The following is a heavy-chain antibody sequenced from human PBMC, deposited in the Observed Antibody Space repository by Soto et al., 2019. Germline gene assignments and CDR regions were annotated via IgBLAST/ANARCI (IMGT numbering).Heavy chain of an antibody. CDR1: GFTFSSHA. CDR2: IHGTRSII. D-gene: IGHD3-16*01. Sequence: EVQLVESGGGLVQPGGSLKLSCAVPGFTFSSHAMNWVRQAPGKGLEWVAYIHGTRSIIYYADSVKGRFTISRDNAKNSFYLQMDSLRDEDTDLYFCARDARNADYDYWGQVTLVTVSS. J-gene: IGHJ4*02. CDR3: ARDARNADYDY. V-gene: IGHV3-48*02.